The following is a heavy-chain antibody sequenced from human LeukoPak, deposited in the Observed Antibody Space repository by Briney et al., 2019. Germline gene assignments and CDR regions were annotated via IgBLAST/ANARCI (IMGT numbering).Heavy chain of an antibody. CDR2: IYTSGST. V-gene: IGHV4-39*07. Sequence: SETLSLTCTVSGGSISSSSYYWGWIRQPPGKGLEWIGRIYTSGSTNYNPSLKSRVTMSVDTSKNQSSLKLSSVTAADTAVYYCARDGGSSSWFNGWFDPWGQGTLVTVSS. D-gene: IGHD6-13*01. CDR1: GGSISSSSYY. J-gene: IGHJ5*02. CDR3: ARDGGSSSWFNGWFDP.